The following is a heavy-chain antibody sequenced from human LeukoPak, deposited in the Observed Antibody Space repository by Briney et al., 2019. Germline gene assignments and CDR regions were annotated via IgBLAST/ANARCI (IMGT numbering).Heavy chain of an antibody. CDR3: ARYCSSTSGSIYNWFDP. V-gene: IGHV1-2*02. CDR1: GYTFTGYY. J-gene: IGHJ5*01. D-gene: IGHD2-2*01. Sequence: ASVKVSCKASGYTFTGYYMHWVRQAPGQGLEWMGWINPNSGGTNYAQKFQGRVTMTRDTSISTAYMELSRLRSDDTAVYYCARYCSSTSGSIYNWFDPSGERTLVTVSS. CDR2: INPNSGGT.